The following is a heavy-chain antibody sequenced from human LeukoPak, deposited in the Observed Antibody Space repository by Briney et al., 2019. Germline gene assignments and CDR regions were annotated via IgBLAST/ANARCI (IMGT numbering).Heavy chain of an antibody. CDR3: ARHFKSGSPFSH. CDR2: INHSGST. V-gene: IGHV4-34*01. J-gene: IGHJ4*02. Sequence: PSETLSLTCAVYGGSFSGYYWSWIRQPPGKGLEWIGEINHSGSTNYNPSLKSRVTISVDTSKNQFSLKLSSVTAADTAVYYCARHFKSGSPFSHWGQGTLVTVSS. D-gene: IGHD1-26*01. CDR1: GGSFSGYY.